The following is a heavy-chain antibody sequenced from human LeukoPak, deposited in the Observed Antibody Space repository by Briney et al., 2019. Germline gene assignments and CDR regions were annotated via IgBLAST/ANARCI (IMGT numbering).Heavy chain of an antibody. J-gene: IGHJ4*02. Sequence: SQTLSLTCTVSGGSISSGDYYWSWSRQPPGKGLEWIGYIYYSGSTNYNPSLKSRVTISVDTSKNQFSLKLSSVTAADTAVYYCARAYSGSSYYFDYWGQGTLVTVSS. D-gene: IGHD1-26*01. CDR1: GGSISSGDYY. V-gene: IGHV4-61*08. CDR3: ARAYSGSSYYFDY. CDR2: IYYSGST.